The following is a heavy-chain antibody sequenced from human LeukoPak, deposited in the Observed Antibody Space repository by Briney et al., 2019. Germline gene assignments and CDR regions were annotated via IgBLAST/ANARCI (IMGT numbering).Heavy chain of an antibody. CDR2: ISGSGGST. D-gene: IGHD3-10*01. Sequence: PGGSLRLSCAAFGFTFSSYAMSWVRQAPGKGLEWVSAISGSGGSTYYADSVKGRFTISRDNSKNTLYLQMNSLRAEGTAVYYCAKDILLWFGEPPADPWGQGALVTVSS. CDR1: GFTFSSYA. J-gene: IGHJ5*02. V-gene: IGHV3-23*01. CDR3: AKDILLWFGEPPADP.